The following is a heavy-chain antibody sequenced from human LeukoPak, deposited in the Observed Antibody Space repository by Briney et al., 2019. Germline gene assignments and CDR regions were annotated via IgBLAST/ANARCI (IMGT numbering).Heavy chain of an antibody. CDR2: ISGSGGST. V-gene: IGHV3-23*01. J-gene: IGHJ4*02. CDR3: AKSNRPLGFDY. Sequence: PGGSLRLSCAASGXTFNIYAVSWVRQAPGKGLEWVSAISGSGGSTYYADSVRGRFTISRDNSKNTLYLQMNSLRAEDTAVYYCAKSNRPLGFDYWGQGTLVTVSS. CDR1: GXTFNIYA. D-gene: IGHD1/OR15-1a*01.